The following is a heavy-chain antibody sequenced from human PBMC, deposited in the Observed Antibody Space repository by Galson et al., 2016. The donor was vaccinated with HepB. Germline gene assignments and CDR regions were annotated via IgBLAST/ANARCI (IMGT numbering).Heavy chain of an antibody. V-gene: IGHV3-53*01. J-gene: IGHJ2*01. CDR1: GFTFSNYW. Sequence: LRLSCAASGFTFSNYWMSWVRQAPGKGLEWVSVIYSGGTTHYADSVKGRFTISRDNSKNTVYLQMNSLRAEDTAVYYCASLRFKGFDLWGRGTLVTVSS. CDR2: IYSGGTT. CDR3: ASLRFKGFDL. D-gene: IGHD3-3*01.